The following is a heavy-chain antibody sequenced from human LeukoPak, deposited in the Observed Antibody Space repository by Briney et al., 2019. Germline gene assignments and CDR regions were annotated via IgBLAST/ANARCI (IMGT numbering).Heavy chain of an antibody. Sequence: GGSLRLSCAASGFTFSSHWMYWVRQAPGKGLVWVSHINSDGSSTTYADSVKGRFTISRDNAKSSMWLQMNSLRDEDTAVYYCAKDLGGRRGDAFDIWGQGTMVTVSS. D-gene: IGHD3-10*01. V-gene: IGHV3-74*01. J-gene: IGHJ3*02. CDR3: AKDLGGRRGDAFDI. CDR2: INSDGSST. CDR1: GFTFSSHW.